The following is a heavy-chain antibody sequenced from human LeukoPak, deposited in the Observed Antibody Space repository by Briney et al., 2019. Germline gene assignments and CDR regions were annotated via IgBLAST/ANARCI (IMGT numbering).Heavy chain of an antibody. CDR3: ARGSFYLDP. J-gene: IGHJ5*02. Sequence: SETLSLTCTVSGGSISSYYWSWIRQPPGEGLEWIGYIYYSGSTSYNPSLKSRVTISVDTSKNQFSLKLSSVTAADTAVYYCARGSFYLDPWGQGTLVTVSS. CDR1: GGSISSYY. V-gene: IGHV4-59*01. CDR2: IYYSGST.